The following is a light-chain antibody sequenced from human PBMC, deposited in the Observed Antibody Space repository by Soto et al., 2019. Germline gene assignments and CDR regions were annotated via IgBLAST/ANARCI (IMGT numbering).Light chain of an antibody. CDR2: AAS. V-gene: IGKV1-39*01. J-gene: IGKJ2*01. CDR1: QSISSD. Sequence: DIQMTQSPSSLSASVGDRVTITCRASQSISSDLNWYQQKPGKAPKLLIYAASSLQSGVPSRFSGSGSGTDFALTISSLQPEDFVTYYCQQSYSTPYTFAQGTKLEI. CDR3: QQSYSTPYT.